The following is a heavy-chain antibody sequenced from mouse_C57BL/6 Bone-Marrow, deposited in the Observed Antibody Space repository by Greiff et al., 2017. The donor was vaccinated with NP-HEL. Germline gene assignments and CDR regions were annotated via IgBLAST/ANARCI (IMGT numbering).Heavy chain of an antibody. CDR1: GFTFTDYY. CDR2: IRNKANGYTT. V-gene: IGHV7-3*01. CDR3: ARYDDYDGDAMDY. Sequence: EVKVEESGGGLVQPGGSLSLSCAAPGFTFTDYYMSWVRQPPGKALEWLGFIRNKANGYTTEYSASVKGRFTISRDNSQSILYLQMNALRAEDSATYYCARYDDYDGDAMDYWGQGTSVTVSS. J-gene: IGHJ4*01. D-gene: IGHD2-4*01.